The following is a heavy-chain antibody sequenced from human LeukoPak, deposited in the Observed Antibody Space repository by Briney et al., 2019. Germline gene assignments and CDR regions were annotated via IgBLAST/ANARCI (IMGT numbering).Heavy chain of an antibody. CDR2: ISYSGST. V-gene: IGHV4-59*01. Sequence: KPSETLSLPCTVSGLSHSCYFWSWIRQPPGEGPEWTAYISYSGSTNYNPSLKSRVTISVDTSKNQFSLKLSSVTAADTAVYYCARSATFGPDAFDFWGQGTMVTVSS. D-gene: IGHD3-10*01. J-gene: IGHJ3*01. CDR3: ARSATFGPDAFDF. CDR1: GLSHSCYF.